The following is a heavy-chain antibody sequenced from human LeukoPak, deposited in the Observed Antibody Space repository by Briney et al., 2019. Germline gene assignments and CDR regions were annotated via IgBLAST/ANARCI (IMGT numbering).Heavy chain of an antibody. CDR1: GFTFSSYG. V-gene: IGHV3-30*03. J-gene: IGHJ5*02. Sequence: PGGSLRLSCAASGFTFSSYGMHWVRQAPGKGLEWVAVISYDGSNKYYADSVKGRFTISRDNSKNTLYLQMNSLRAEDTAVYYCARGQTYCGGDCHNNWFDPWGQGTLVTVSS. D-gene: IGHD2-21*02. CDR3: ARGQTYCGGDCHNNWFDP. CDR2: ISYDGSNK.